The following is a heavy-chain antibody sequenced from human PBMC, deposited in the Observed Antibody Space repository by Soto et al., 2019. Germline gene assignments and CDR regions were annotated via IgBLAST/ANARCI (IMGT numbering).Heavy chain of an antibody. Sequence: QVQLVESGGGVVQPGRSLRLSCAASAFTFSSYAMHWVRQAPGKGLEWVAVISYDGSNKYYADSVKGRFTISRDNSKNTLYLQMNSLRAEDTAIYYCARDGSCSGYYGGIDYWGQGTLVTVSS. J-gene: IGHJ4*02. CDR3: ARDGSCSGYYGGIDY. D-gene: IGHD5-12*01. CDR2: ISYDGSNK. CDR1: AFTFSSYA. V-gene: IGHV3-30-3*01.